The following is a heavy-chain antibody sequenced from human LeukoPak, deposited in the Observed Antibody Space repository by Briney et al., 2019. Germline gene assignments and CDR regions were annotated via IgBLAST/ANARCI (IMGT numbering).Heavy chain of an antibody. D-gene: IGHD4-17*01. J-gene: IGHJ4*02. V-gene: IGHV3-73*01. Sequence: PGGSLRPSCAASGFTFSGSAMHWVRQASGKGLEWVGRIRSKANSYATAYAASVKGRFTISRDDSKNTAYLQMNSLKTEDTAVYYCTRREPDYGDYGTPFDYWGQGTLVTVSS. CDR3: TRREPDYGDYGTPFDY. CDR2: IRSKANSYAT. CDR1: GFTFSGSA.